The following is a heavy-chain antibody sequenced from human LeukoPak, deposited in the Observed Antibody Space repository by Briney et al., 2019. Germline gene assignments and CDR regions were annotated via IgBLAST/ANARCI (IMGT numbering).Heavy chain of an antibody. D-gene: IGHD2-2*02. CDR2: IFPHDSDT. Sequence: GESLKISCKGSGYSFQGYWMGWVRQMPGKGPEWMGRIFPHDSDTKYSPSFEGQVTISVDKSISTAYVQWGSLRVSDTAIYYCAKFGTRGCSSSTRCYTSFFYYGMDVWGQGTTVTVSS. CDR3: AKFGTRGCSSSTRCYTSFFYYGMDV. J-gene: IGHJ6*02. CDR1: GYSFQGYW. V-gene: IGHV5-51*01.